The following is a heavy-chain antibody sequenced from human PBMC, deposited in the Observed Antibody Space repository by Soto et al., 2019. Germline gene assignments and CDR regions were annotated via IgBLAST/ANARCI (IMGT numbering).Heavy chain of an antibody. J-gene: IGHJ6*03. Sequence: SHALSLTCALSGDSVSSNIAAWNWIRQSPSRGLEWQGRTYYRSKWYNDYAVSVKIRITINPDTSKNQFSLQLNYVTPEGTAVYYCARDYSGYVYSLGYHLVVVWGKGTPVA. CDR3: ARDYSGYVYSLGYHLVVV. V-gene: IGHV6-1*01. D-gene: IGHD5-12*01. CDR1: GDSVSSNIAA. CDR2: TYYRSKWYN.